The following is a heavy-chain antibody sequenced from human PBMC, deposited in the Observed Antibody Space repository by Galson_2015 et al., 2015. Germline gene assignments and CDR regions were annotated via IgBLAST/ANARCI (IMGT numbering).Heavy chain of an antibody. CDR1: GFTLSHSA. D-gene: IGHD4/OR15-4a*01. Sequence: SVKVSCKASGFTLSHSAVHWVRQARGQRLEWIGWIAVGSGKTNHPQKFPGRAILTRDTSTSTAYMELSSLRSEDTAVYYCATGEVLGAGATGDFHYGMDVWGQGTTVTVSS. CDR2: IAVGSGKT. J-gene: IGHJ6*02. CDR3: ATGEVLGAGATGDFHYGMDV. V-gene: IGHV1-58*01.